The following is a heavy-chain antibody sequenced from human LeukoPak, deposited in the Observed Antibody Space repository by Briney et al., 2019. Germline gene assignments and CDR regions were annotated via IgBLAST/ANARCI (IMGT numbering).Heavy chain of an antibody. CDR2: IKQDGSEK. D-gene: IGHD3-22*01. CDR1: GFTFSSYW. CDR3: AREGWDDSSGYLDY. J-gene: IGHJ4*02. V-gene: IGHV3-7*01. Sequence: GGSLGLSCAASGFTFSSYWMSWVRQAPGKGLEWVANIKQDGSEKYYVDSVKGRFTISRDNAKNSLYLQMNSLRAEDTAVYYCAREGWDDSSGYLDYWGQGTLVTVSS.